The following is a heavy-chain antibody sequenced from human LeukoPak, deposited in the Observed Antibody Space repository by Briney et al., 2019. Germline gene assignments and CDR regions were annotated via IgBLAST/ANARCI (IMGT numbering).Heavy chain of an antibody. J-gene: IGHJ4*02. Sequence: SETLSLTCAVYGGSFRGYYWGWIRQPPGKGLEWVGSIYYSGSTYYNPSLKRRVTISVDTSKNQFSLQVRSVTAADTAVYFCARPQGVASVWDFEYWGQGTLVSVSS. V-gene: IGHV4-39*01. D-gene: IGHD5-12*01. CDR2: IYYSGST. CDR3: ARPQGVASVWDFEY. CDR1: GGSFRGYY.